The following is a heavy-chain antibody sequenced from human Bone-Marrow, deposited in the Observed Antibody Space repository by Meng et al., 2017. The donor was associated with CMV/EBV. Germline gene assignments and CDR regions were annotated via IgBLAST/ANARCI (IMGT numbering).Heavy chain of an antibody. CDR1: GGSISSSSYY. J-gene: IGHJ3*02. D-gene: IGHD3-3*01. CDR3: AREAPYYDFWSGYPRDAFDI. CDR2: IYYSGST. V-gene: IGHV4-39*07. Sequence: GSLRLSCTVSGGSISSSSYYWGWIRQPPGKGLEWIGSIYYSGSTYYNLSLKSRVTISVDTSKNQFSLKLSSVTAADTAVYYCAREAPYYDFWSGYPRDAFDIWGQGTMVTVSS.